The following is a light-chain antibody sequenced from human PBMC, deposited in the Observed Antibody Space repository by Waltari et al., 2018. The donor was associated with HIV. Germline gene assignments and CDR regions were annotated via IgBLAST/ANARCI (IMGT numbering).Light chain of an antibody. Sequence: EILMTQSPATLSVSPGERATLSSRPSQSVNSNLAWYQQKPGQTPRRLIYGTSTRATDIPARFSGSGSGTEFTLTISSLQSEDFAVYYCHHYNNWRETFGQGTKVEIK. V-gene: IGKV3-15*01. CDR2: GTS. CDR1: QSVNSN. CDR3: HHYNNWRET. J-gene: IGKJ1*01.